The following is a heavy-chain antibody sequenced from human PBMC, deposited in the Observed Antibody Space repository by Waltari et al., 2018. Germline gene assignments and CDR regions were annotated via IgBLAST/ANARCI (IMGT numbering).Heavy chain of an antibody. CDR1: GFSFDRFD. Sequence: EVQLVESGGGLVQSGGSLRLSCAASGFSFDRFDMHWIRQATGKGAEWVSGIGITGDTYYPDSVKGRFTISRENAKNSLFLQMNSLRAGDTAVYYCARDVGGAMDWGRGTLVTVSS. V-gene: IGHV3-13*01. CDR3: ARDVGGAMD. J-gene: IGHJ4*02. D-gene: IGHD3-16*01. CDR2: IGITGDT.